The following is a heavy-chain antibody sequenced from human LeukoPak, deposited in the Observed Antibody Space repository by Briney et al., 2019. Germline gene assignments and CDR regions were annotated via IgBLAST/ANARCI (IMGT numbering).Heavy chain of an antibody. Sequence: PGGSLRLSCAASGFTFSSYWMSWVRQAPGKGLEWVANIKQDGSEKYYVDSVKGRFTISRDSAKNSLYLQMNSLRAEDTAVYYCAREFITMVRGVIMSAFDYWGQGTLVTVSS. CDR1: GFTFSSYW. CDR3: AREFITMVRGVIMSAFDY. D-gene: IGHD3-10*01. J-gene: IGHJ4*02. V-gene: IGHV3-7*01. CDR2: IKQDGSEK.